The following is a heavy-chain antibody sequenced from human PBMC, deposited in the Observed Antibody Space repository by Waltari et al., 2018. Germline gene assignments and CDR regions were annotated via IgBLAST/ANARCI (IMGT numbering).Heavy chain of an antibody. CDR2: INHSGST. Sequence: QVQLQQWGAGLLKPSETLSLTCAVYGGSFSGFYWSWSRQPPGKGLEWSGEINHSGSTNYRPSLKSRVTRSVDPSKNQFSLKLSSVTAADTAVYFCARANGGMAARKNKYNWFDPWGQGTLVTVSS. D-gene: IGHD6-6*01. J-gene: IGHJ5*02. CDR1: GGSFSGFY. CDR3: ARANGGMAARKNKYNWFDP. V-gene: IGHV4-34*01.